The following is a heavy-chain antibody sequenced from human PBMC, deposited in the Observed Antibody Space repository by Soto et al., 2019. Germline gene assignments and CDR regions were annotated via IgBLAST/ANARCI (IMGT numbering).Heavy chain of an antibody. D-gene: IGHD3-10*01. V-gene: IGHV6-1*01. CDR1: GDSVSSYSAA. Sequence: SQTLSLTCAISGDSVSSYSAAWNWIRQSPSGGLEWLGRTYYRSRFFSDYAESVKSRIIINPDTSKNQFSLQLKSVTPEDTAVYYCVRDRYSSSGWFDHWGQGTTVTVSS. CDR2: TYYRSRFFS. CDR3: VRDRYSSSGWFDH. J-gene: IGHJ5*02.